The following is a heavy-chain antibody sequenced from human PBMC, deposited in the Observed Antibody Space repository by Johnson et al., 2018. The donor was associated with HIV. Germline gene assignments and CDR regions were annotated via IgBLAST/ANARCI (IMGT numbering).Heavy chain of an antibody. CDR2: IRYDGNNK. CDR1: GFTFSSYG. V-gene: IGHV3-30*02. J-gene: IGHJ3*02. CDR3: AKDVGNFLSCSVDI. D-gene: IGHD1-26*01. Sequence: QVQVVESGGGVVQPGGSLRLSCAASGFTFSSYGMHWVRQAPGKGLEWVTFIRYDGNNKYYADSMRGRLTISRDNSKNTVYMQMNSLRTEDTAVYYCAKDVGNFLSCSVDILGQGTLVNVSS.